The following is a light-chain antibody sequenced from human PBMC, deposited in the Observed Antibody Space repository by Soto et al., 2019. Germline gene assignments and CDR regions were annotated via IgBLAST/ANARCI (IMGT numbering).Light chain of an antibody. CDR2: ADD. CDR1: NIESKS. J-gene: IGLJ1*01. CDR3: QVWDSSRDLHV. Sequence: SYELTQPPSVSVAPGQTARIMCGGNNIESKSVHWYQQKAGQAPVLVVYADDDRPSGIPERFSGSNSGNTATLTITRVEAADEADYFCQVWDSSRDLHVFGSGTKLTVL. V-gene: IGLV3-21*02.